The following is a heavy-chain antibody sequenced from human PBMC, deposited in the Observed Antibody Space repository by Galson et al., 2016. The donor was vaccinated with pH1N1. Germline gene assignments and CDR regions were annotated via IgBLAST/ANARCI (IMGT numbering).Heavy chain of an antibody. Sequence: SVKVSCKASGYTFTSYGISWVRQAPGQGLEFMGWVSTSNGKTHFAQKFQGRVTLTTDTSTSTAYMELRSPRSDDTAVYYCARLGASVGGTTYWGQGTLVTVSS. J-gene: IGHJ4*02. V-gene: IGHV1-18*01. CDR3: ARLGASVGGTTY. CDR2: VSTSNGKT. CDR1: GYTFTSYG. D-gene: IGHD1-26*01.